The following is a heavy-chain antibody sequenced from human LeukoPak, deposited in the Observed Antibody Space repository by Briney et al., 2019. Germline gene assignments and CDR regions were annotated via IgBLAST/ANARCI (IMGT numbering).Heavy chain of an antibody. CDR1: GFTFSSYG. V-gene: IGHV3-30*18. CDR3: AKDSGRGDY. D-gene: IGHD5-12*01. Sequence: PGGSLRLSSAASGFTFSSYGMHWVRQAPGKGLEWVAVISYDGSNKYYADSVKGRFTISRDNSKNTLYPQMNSLRAEDTAVYYCAKDSGRGDYWGQGTLVTASS. CDR2: ISYDGSNK. J-gene: IGHJ4*02.